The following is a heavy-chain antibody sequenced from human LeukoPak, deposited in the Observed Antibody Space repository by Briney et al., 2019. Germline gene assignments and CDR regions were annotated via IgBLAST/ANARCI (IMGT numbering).Heavy chain of an antibody. J-gene: IGHJ4*02. Sequence: GGSLRLSCAASESTFSSYAMRWVRQAPGRGLEWVSTITDSGSITYYADSVKGRFTISRDNSKNTLYLQMNSLRAEDTAVYYCAKDDYSYAYYFDYWGQGTLVTVSS. CDR1: ESTFSSYA. CDR3: AKDDYSYAYYFDY. CDR2: ITDSGSIT. D-gene: IGHD5-18*01. V-gene: IGHV3-23*01.